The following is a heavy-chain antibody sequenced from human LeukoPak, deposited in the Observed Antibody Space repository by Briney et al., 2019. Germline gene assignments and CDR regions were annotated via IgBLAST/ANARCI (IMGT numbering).Heavy chain of an antibody. CDR1: GGPISSSDW. CDR2: IYHSGST. Sequence: PSGTLSLTCTVSGGPISSSDWWSWVRQSPGKVLEWIGEIYHSGSTNYNPSLKSRVTISVDTSKNQFSLKLSSVTAADTAVYYCARVYDYVWGSYRQDAFDIWGQGTMVTVSS. J-gene: IGHJ3*02. CDR3: ARVYDYVWGSYRQDAFDI. V-gene: IGHV4-4*02. D-gene: IGHD3-16*02.